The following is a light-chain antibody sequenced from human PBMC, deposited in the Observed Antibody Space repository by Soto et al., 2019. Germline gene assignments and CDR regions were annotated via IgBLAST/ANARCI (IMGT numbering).Light chain of an antibody. CDR3: LQRSNWPLT. CDR1: QSVNVF. CDR2: DAS. Sequence: EIVLTQSPATLSLSPGESATLSCRASQSVNVFLDWLQQRPGQAPRLLIYDASKRAPGIPARFSGRGSETHFTLTISSLEPEDVGLYCCLQRSNWPLTFGGGTKVEIK. J-gene: IGKJ4*01. V-gene: IGKV3-11*01.